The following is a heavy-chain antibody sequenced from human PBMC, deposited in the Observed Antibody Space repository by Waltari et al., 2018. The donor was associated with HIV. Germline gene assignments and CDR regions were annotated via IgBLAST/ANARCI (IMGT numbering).Heavy chain of an antibody. V-gene: IGHV3-30-3*01. CDR1: GFTFNPYA. CDR3: GREGDYYDSSPFDY. D-gene: IGHD3-22*01. J-gene: IGHJ4*02. CDR2: ISWDGSNK. Sequence: QVQLVESGGGVVQPGRSLRLSCAASGFTFNPYAMHWVRQAPGKGLEWVAVISWDGSNKHYADSVKGGCTISRDNSRNSLYLQMSSLRAEDTAVYYCGREGDYYDSSPFDYWGQGTLVTVSS.